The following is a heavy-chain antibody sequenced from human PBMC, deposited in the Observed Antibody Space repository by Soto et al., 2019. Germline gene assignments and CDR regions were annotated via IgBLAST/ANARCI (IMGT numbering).Heavy chain of an antibody. CDR3: AKVYYYDRSGYYLDY. CDR2: ISYDGSNK. J-gene: IGHJ4*02. CDR1: GFTFSSYG. Sequence: QVQLVESGGGVVQPGRSLRLSCAASGFTFSSYGMHWVRQAPGKGLEWVAVISYDGSNKYYADSVKGRFTISRDNSKNTMYLQMKSLRAEDTAVYYCAKVYYYDRSGYYLDYWGQGTLVTVSS. V-gene: IGHV3-30*18. D-gene: IGHD3-22*01.